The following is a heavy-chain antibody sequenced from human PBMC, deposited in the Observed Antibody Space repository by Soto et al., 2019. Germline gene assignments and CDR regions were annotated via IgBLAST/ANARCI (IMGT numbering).Heavy chain of an antibody. CDR2: ITSSGYYM. J-gene: IGHJ6*02. CDR3: ARVERDYYAMDV. Sequence: PGGSLRLSCAAFGFTFSSYNMNWVRQAPGKGLEWVSLITSSGYYMYYADSLKGRFTISRDNAKNSLYLQMNSLRAEDTAVYYCARVERDYYAMDVWGQGTTVTVSS. D-gene: IGHD1-1*01. V-gene: IGHV3-21*01. CDR1: GFTFSSYN.